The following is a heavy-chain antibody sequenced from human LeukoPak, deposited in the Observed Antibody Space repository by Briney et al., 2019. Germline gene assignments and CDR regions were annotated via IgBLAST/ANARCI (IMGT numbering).Heavy chain of an antibody. J-gene: IGHJ6*03. CDR2: ISASGGST. CDR1: GFTFSTYA. CDR3: VKVYYYMDV. Sequence: GGSLRLSCEASGFTFSTYAMSWVRQAPGKGLEWVSSISASGGSTYYADSVKGRFTISRDNSKNTLYLQMNSLRAEDTAVYYCVKVYYYMDVWGKGTTVTVS. V-gene: IGHV3-23*01.